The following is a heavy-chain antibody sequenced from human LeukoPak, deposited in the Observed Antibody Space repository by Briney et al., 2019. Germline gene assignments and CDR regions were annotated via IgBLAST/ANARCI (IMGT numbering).Heavy chain of an antibody. V-gene: IGHV4-34*01. Sequence: PSETLSLTCAVYGGSFSGYYWSWIRQPPGKGLEWIGEINHSGSTNYNPSLKSRVTISVDTSKNQFSLKLSSVTAADTAVYYCARAGGVRYFDWLLYNDYWGQGTLVTVSS. CDR1: GGSFSGYY. D-gene: IGHD3-9*01. J-gene: IGHJ4*02. CDR3: ARAGGVRYFDWLLYNDY. CDR2: INHSGST.